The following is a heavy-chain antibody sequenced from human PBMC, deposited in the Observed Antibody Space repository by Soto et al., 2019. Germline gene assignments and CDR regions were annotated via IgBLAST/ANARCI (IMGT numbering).Heavy chain of an antibody. D-gene: IGHD6-6*01. CDR2: VSGSGGTT. V-gene: IGHV3-23*01. CDR3: AKSGSNRAARPIDY. CDR1: GFTFRSYA. Sequence: PGGSLRLSCAASGFTFRSYAMSWVRQTPEKGLEWVSGVSGSGGTTYYADSVKGRFTISRDNSKNTLYLQMNSLRAEDTAVYYCAKSGSNRAARPIDYWGQGTMVTVS. J-gene: IGHJ4*02.